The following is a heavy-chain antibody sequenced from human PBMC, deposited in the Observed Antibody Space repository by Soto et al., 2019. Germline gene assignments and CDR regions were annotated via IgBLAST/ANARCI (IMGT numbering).Heavy chain of an antibody. CDR1: GDSMTKYY. D-gene: IGHD1-26*01. J-gene: IGHJ4*02. CDR2: VYTSGST. Sequence: SETLSLTCTVSGDSMTKYYWSWIRQPAGKGLEWIGRVYTSGSTNYNPSLKSRVTMSIDTSNNHFSLTLKSVTAADTAAYYCARTVGAAYYFDFWGQGALVTVSS. V-gene: IGHV4-4*07. CDR3: ARTVGAAYYFDF.